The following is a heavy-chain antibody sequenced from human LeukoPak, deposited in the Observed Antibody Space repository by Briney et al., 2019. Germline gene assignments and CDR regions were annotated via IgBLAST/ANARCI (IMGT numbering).Heavy chain of an antibody. J-gene: IGHJ4*02. D-gene: IGHD2-15*01. V-gene: IGHV4-4*02. Sequence: SETLSLTCAVSGGSISSSNWWSWVRQPPGKGLEWIGEIYHSGSTNYNPSLKSRVTISVDTSKNQFSLKLSSVTAADTAVYYCARTMLVAAGYFDYWGQGTLVTVSS. CDR2: IYHSGST. CDR1: GGSISSSNW. CDR3: ARTMLVAAGYFDY.